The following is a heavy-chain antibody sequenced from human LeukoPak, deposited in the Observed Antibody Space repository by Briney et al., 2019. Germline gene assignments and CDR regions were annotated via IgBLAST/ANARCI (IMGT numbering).Heavy chain of an antibody. Sequence: SETLSLTCAVSGYSISSGYHWGWIRQPPGKGLEWIGSIYHGGKTYHNPSLKSRVTISVDTSMNQFSLKLSSVTAADAAVYYCARTRYCSGATCYSPELFESWGQGTLVTVSS. CDR1: GYSISSGYH. V-gene: IGHV4-38-2*01. CDR3: ARTRYCSGATCYSPELFES. J-gene: IGHJ4*02. D-gene: IGHD2-15*01. CDR2: IYHGGKT.